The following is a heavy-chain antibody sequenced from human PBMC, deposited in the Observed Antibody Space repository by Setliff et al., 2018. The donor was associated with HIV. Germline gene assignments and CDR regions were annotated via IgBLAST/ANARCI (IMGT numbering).Heavy chain of an antibody. CDR3: ARFTSGWYGQY. CDR1: GGSFSDYF. Sequence: SETLSLTCAVYGGSFSDYFWTWIRQPPGKGLEWIGEINHSGSTNYNPSLKSRVTISVDTSKNQFSLKLTSVTIADTAVYYCARFTSGWYGQYWGQGTLVTVSS. D-gene: IGHD6-19*01. CDR2: INHSGST. J-gene: IGHJ4*02. V-gene: IGHV4-34*01.